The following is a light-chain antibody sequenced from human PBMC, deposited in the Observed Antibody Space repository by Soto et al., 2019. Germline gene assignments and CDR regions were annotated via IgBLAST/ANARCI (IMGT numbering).Light chain of an antibody. CDR1: RSDIGNYNY. CDR3: TSYTVSSTYV. CDR2: DVS. Sequence: QSVLTKPAFVSRSPGQSITISCSGTRSDIGNYNYVSWYQHHPDKAPKLMIYDVSNRPSGVSNRFSGSKSGNTASLTISGLQAEDEADYFCTSYTVSSTYVFGTGTKLTVL. J-gene: IGLJ1*01. V-gene: IGLV2-14*03.